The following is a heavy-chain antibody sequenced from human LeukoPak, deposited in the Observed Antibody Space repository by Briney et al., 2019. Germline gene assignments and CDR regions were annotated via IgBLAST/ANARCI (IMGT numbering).Heavy chain of an antibody. CDR2: INHNGST. CDR1: GGSFSGYY. D-gene: IGHD3-22*01. V-gene: IGHV4-34*01. CDR3: ARGPPYYYDGSGYYYFDY. J-gene: IGHJ4*02. Sequence: SETLSLTCAVYGGSFSGYYWTWIRQPPGKGLEWIGEINHNGSTNYNPSLKSRVTISVDTSKNQFSLKLSSVTAADTAVCYCARGPPYYYDGSGYYYFDYWGQGTLVTVSS.